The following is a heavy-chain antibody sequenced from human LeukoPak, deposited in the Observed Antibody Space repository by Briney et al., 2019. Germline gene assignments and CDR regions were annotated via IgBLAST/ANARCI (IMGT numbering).Heavy chain of an antibody. Sequence: ASVKVSCKASGYTFNTYGITWVRQAPGQSLEWMGWVIPNSGGTNYAQNFQGRVTMTRDASISTAYMELSSLTYDDTAIYYCARGVLLQGRGAFDIWGQGSMVTVSS. CDR2: VIPNSGGT. CDR3: ARGVLLQGRGAFDI. J-gene: IGHJ3*02. D-gene: IGHD2-21*02. V-gene: IGHV1-2*02. CDR1: GYTFNTYG.